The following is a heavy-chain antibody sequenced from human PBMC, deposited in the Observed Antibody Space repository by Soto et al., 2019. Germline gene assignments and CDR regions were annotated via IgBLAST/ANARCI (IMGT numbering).Heavy chain of an antibody. D-gene: IGHD2-2*01. V-gene: IGHV5-51*01. J-gene: IGHJ4*02. CDR1: GYDFADSW. CDR2: IYPKYSDI. Sequence: PGVSLKISCQGSGYDFADSWIGWVRQVPERGLEWVAIIYPKYSDIRYRPSFQGRVTLSADKSVNTAYLQWNSLRASDTAIYYWALPPRSSTQFYNWGQETPLTVSS. CDR3: ALPPRSSTQFYN.